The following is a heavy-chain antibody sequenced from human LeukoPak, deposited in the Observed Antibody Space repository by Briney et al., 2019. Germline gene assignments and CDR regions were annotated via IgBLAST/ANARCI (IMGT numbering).Heavy chain of an antibody. J-gene: IGHJ5*02. D-gene: IGHD2-2*01. CDR1: GGSISSYY. V-gene: IGHV4-59*01. CDR2: IYYSGST. CDR3: AREVPNPNWFDP. Sequence: SETLSLTCTVSGGSISSYYWSWIRQPPGKGLEWIGYIYYSGSTNYNPSLKSRVTISVDTSKNQFSLKLSSVTAADTAVYYCAREVPNPNWFDPWGQGTLVTVSS.